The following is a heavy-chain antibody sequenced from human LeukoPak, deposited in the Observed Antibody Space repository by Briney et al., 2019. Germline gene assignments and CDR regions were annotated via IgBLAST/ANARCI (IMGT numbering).Heavy chain of an antibody. D-gene: IGHD1-26*01. CDR2: TTHSGSS. V-gene: IGHV4-34*01. Sequence: PPETLSLTCGVAGGSFRGYYWTWIRQAPGKGLEWIGETTHSGSSNYNPSLKSRVNISVDMAKNQFSLTLSSVTAADTAEYYCARMWPGRIGGSLGSSDYWGQGTLVTVSS. CDR3: ARMWPGRIGGSLGSSDY. CDR1: GGSFRGYY. J-gene: IGHJ4*02.